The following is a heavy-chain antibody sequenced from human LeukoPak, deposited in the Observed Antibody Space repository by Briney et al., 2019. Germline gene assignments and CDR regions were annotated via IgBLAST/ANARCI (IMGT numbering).Heavy chain of an antibody. V-gene: IGHV3-53*01. CDR1: GFTVSSNY. CDR3: ARQVAGPYYFDC. Sequence: PGGSLRLSCAASGFTVSSNYMSWVRQAPGKGLEWVSVIYSGGTTYYADSVKGRFTISRDNSKNMLYLQMNSLRAEDTAVYYCARQVAGPYYFDCWGQGTLVTVSS. CDR2: IYSGGTT. J-gene: IGHJ4*02. D-gene: IGHD6-19*01.